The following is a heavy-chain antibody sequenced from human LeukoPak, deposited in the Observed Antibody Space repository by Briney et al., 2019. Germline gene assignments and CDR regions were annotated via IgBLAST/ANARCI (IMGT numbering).Heavy chain of an antibody. J-gene: IGHJ6*02. Sequence: GGSLRLSCAASGFTFSSYSMNWVRQAPGKGLEWVSSISSSSSYTYYADSVKGRFTISRDNAKNSLYLQMNSLRAEDTAVFYCARVRSCSGGSCYPHTYYYYYGMDVWGQGTTVTVSS. CDR2: ISSSSSYT. CDR3: ARVRSCSGGSCYPHTYYYYYGMDV. V-gene: IGHV3-21*01. D-gene: IGHD2-15*01. CDR1: GFTFSSYS.